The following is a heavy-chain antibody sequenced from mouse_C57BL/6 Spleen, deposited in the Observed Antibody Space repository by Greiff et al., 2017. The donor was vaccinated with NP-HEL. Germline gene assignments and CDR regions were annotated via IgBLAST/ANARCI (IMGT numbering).Heavy chain of an antibody. D-gene: IGHD2-5*01. J-gene: IGHJ2*01. CDR3: ARGSFPYYSNIFDY. CDR1: GYTFTSYW. V-gene: IGHV1-69*01. CDR2: IDPSDSYT. Sequence: VQLQQPGAELVMPGASVKLSCKASGYTFTSYWMHWVKQRPGQGLEWIGEIDPSDSYTNYNQKFKGKSTLTVDKSSSTAYMQLSSLTSEDSAVYYCARGSFPYYSNIFDYWGQGTTLTVSS.